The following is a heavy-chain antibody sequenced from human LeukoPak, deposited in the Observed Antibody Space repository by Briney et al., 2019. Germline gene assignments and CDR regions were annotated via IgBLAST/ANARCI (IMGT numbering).Heavy chain of an antibody. D-gene: IGHD3-10*01. CDR3: AQDRGGSGYYGMDV. J-gene: IGHJ6*02. V-gene: IGHV3-30*18. CDR2: ISYDGSNK. CDR1: GFTFSSYG. Sequence: GGSLRLSCAASGFTFSSYGMHWVRQAPGRGLEWVAVISYDGSNKYYADSVKGRFTIPRDNSKNTLYLQMNSLRAEDTAVYYCAQDRGGSGYYGMDVWGQGTTVTVSS.